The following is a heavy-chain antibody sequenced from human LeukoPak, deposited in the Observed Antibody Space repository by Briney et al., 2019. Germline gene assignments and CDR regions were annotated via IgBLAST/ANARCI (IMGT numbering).Heavy chain of an antibody. V-gene: IGHV1-18*01. CDR2: ISAYNGNT. CDR1: GYTFTSYG. J-gene: IGHJ5*02. CDR3: ARDKYSSSQQNWFDP. Sequence: GASVKVSCKASGYTFTSYGISWVRQAPGQGLEWMGWISAYNGNTNYAQKLQGRVTMTTDTSTSTAYMELRSLRSDDTAVYYCARDKYSSSQQNWFDPWSQGTLVTVSS. D-gene: IGHD6-13*01.